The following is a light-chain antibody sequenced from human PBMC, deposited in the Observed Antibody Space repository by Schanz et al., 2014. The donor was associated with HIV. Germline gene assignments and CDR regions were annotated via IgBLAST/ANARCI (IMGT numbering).Light chain of an antibody. J-gene: IGLJ1*01. CDR3: CSYAGSYPPLYV. CDR1: SSNIGAGYD. V-gene: IGLV1-40*01. Sequence: QSVLTQPPSVSGAPGQRVTISCTGSSSNIGAGYDVHWYQQLPGTAPKLLIYGNSNRPSGVPDRFSGSKSGTSASLAITGLQAEDEADYYCCSYAGSYPPLYVFGTGTKLTVL. CDR2: GNS.